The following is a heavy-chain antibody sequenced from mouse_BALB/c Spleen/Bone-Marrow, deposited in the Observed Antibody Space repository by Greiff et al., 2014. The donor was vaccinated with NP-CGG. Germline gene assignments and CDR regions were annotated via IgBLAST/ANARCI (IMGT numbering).Heavy chain of an antibody. CDR2: IDPASGNT. J-gene: IGHJ3*01. V-gene: IGHV14-3*02. D-gene: IGHD1-1*01. CDR1: GFNIKDTY. CDR3: ASYYYGRAWFAY. Sequence: EVQLQQSGAELVKPGASVKLSCTASGFNIKDTYMHWVKQRPEQGLEWIGRIDPASGNTKYDPKFQGKATITADTSSNTAYLQLSSLTSEDTAVYYCASYYYGRAWFAYWGQGTLVTVSA.